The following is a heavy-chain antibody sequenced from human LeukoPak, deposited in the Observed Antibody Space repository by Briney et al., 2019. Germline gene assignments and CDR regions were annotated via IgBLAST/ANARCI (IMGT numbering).Heavy chain of an antibody. CDR2: ITLGSSYK. J-gene: IGHJ4*02. CDR1: GFAFSSSS. V-gene: IGHV3-21*01. D-gene: IGHD3-22*01. CDR3: LTSGYDSSGYYVDS. Sequence: PGGSLRLSCAASGFAFSSSSMNWVRQAPGKGLEWVSAITLGSSYKYYADSLKGRFTVSRDNAKNSLYLQMNSLRVEDTAVYYCLTSGYDSSGYYVDSWGQGSLVTVSS.